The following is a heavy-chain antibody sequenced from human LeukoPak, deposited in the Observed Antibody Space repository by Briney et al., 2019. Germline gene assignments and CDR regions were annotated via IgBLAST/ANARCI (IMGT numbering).Heavy chain of an antibody. D-gene: IGHD6-13*01. CDR3: ARAAADVYYYYYMDV. Sequence: GRALRLSCAASGFTFSSYAMHWVRQAPGKGLEGVACISYDGSNKYYADSVKGRFTISRDNSKNTLYLQMNSLRAEDAAVYYCARAAADVYYYYYMDVWGKGTTVTVSS. CDR1: GFTFSSYA. CDR2: ISYDGSNK. J-gene: IGHJ6*03. V-gene: IGHV3-30*04.